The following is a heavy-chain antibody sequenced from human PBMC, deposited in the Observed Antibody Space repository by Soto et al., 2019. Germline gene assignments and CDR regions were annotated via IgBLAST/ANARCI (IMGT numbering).Heavy chain of an antibody. V-gene: IGHV3-7*01. J-gene: IGHJ4*02. CDR3: ASLDTARVETAGY. CDR2: IKQGGSET. CDR1: GYTFTSYA. D-gene: IGHD5-18*01. Sequence: ASVKVSCKASGYTFTSYAMHWVRQAPGKGLEWVANIKQGGSETYYVDSVKGRFTISKDHAKNSLYLQMKSLRVEDTALYYCASLDTARVETAGYWGQGTLVTVSS.